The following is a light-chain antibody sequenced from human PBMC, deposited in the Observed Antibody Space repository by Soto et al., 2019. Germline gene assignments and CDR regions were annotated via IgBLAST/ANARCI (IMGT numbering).Light chain of an antibody. Sequence: ENVLTLSPGTLTLSPGERATLSCRASQSFILDLAWYQQKPGQAPRLLIYGASTRATGIPARFSGSGSGTEFTLTISRLEPEDFALHYCQQYGTSLPITFAQGGLLEIK. J-gene: IGKJ5*01. V-gene: IGKV3-20*01. CDR3: QQYGTSLPIT. CDR1: QSFILD. CDR2: GAS.